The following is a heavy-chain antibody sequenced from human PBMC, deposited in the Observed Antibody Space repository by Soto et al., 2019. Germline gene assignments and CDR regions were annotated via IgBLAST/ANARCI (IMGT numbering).Heavy chain of an antibody. CDR2: ISSGGST. CDR1: GFAVSSNY. D-gene: IGHD4-17*01. CDR3: SRDSTYGGDAFDI. V-gene: IGHV3-53*04. J-gene: IGHJ3*02. Sequence: AGGSLRLSCAAPGFAVSSNYLSWVRPARGKGLEWISVISSGGSTYYADAVKGRFTISRHNSKNTLYLQINSLRAEDTAVYYCSRDSTYGGDAFDIWGQGTMVTVSS.